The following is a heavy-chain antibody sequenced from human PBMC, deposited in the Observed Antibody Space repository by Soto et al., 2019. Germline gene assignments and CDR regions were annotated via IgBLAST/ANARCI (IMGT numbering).Heavy chain of an antibody. CDR2: ISYDGSNK. CDR3: ARVPQWELLYYFDH. Sequence: ESGGGVVQPGRSLRLSCAASGFTFSSYAMHWVRQAPGKGLEWVAVISYDGSNKYYADSVKGRFTISRDNSKNTLYLQMNSLRAEDTAVYYCARVPQWELLYYFDHWGQGTLVTVSS. J-gene: IGHJ4*02. CDR1: GFTFSSYA. V-gene: IGHV3-30-3*01. D-gene: IGHD1-26*01.